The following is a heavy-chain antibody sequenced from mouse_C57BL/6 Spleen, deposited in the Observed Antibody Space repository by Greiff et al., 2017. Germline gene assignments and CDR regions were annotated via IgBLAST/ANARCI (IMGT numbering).Heavy chain of an antibody. V-gene: IGHV1-61*01. CDR3: ARNGAFITTVVPFDY. D-gene: IGHD1-1*01. CDR1: GYTFTSYW. Sequence: QVQLQQPGAELVRPGSSVKLSCKASGYTFTSYWMDWVKQRPGQGLEWIGNIYPSDSETHYNQKFKDKATLTVDKSSSTAYMQLSSLTSEDSAVYYCARNGAFITTVVPFDYWGQGTTLTVSS. CDR2: IYPSDSET. J-gene: IGHJ2*01.